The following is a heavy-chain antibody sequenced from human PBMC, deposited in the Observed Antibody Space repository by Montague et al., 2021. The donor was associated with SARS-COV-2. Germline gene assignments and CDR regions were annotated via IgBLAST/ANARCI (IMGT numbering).Heavy chain of an antibody. V-gene: IGHV3-23*01. CDR1: GSTFSSYS. Sequence: SLRLSCAASGSTFSSYSMNWVRQAPGEGLEWVSAISGSGGSTYYADSVKGRFTISRDNSKNTLYLQMSSLRAEDTAVYYCAKDFLAHDILTGYHYWGQGTLVTVSS. D-gene: IGHD3-9*01. CDR2: ISGSGGST. J-gene: IGHJ4*02. CDR3: AKDFLAHDILTGYHY.